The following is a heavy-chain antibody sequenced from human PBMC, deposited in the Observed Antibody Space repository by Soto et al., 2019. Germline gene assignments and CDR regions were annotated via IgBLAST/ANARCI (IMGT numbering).Heavy chain of an antibody. D-gene: IGHD5-12*01. V-gene: IGHV1-69*13. Sequence: SVKGSCKASGGTFSSYAISWVRQAPGQGLEWMGGIIPIFGTANYAQKFQGRVTITADESTSTAYMELSSLRSEDTAVYYCARSVAKYYYYGMDVWGQGTTVTLSS. CDR3: ARSVAKYYYYGMDV. CDR2: IIPIFGTA. J-gene: IGHJ6*02. CDR1: GGTFSSYA.